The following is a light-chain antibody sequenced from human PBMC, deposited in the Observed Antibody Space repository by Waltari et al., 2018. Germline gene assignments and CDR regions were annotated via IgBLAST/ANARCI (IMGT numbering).Light chain of an antibody. CDR3: GTWDSSLSGAV. CDR2: EDG. CDR1: PSNLGNNY. Sequence: QSVLTQPPSVSAAPGQRVTISCSGGPSNLGNNYVSWYRQFPGTAPELLIYEDGERPSGVPGRFSGSKSGTSATLDITGLQAGDEADYYCGTWDSSLSGAVFGGGTHLTVL. V-gene: IGLV1-51*02. J-gene: IGLJ7*01.